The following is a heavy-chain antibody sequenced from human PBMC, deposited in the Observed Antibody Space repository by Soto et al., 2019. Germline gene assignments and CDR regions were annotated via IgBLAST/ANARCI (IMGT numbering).Heavy chain of an antibody. CDR2: IYPGDSDT. J-gene: IGHJ6*02. V-gene: IGHV5-51*01. CDR1: GYSFTSYW. D-gene: IGHD2-2*02. CDR3: ARRLADCSSTSCYTPDYYYYGMDV. Sequence: RGESLKISCKGSGYSFTSYWIGWVRQMPGKGLEWMGIIYPGDSDTRYSPSFQGQVTISADKSISTAYLQWSSLKASDTAMYYCARRLADCSSTSCYTPDYYYYGMDVWGQWTTVTVSS.